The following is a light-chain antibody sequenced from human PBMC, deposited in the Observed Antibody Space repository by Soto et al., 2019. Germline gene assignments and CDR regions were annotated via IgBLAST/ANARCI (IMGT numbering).Light chain of an antibody. CDR2: GAS. CDR1: QSISSY. V-gene: IGKV3-20*01. J-gene: IGKJ2*01. Sequence: EIVLTQSPGTLSLSQGERATLSCRASQSISSYLAWYQQKPGQAPRLLIYGASSRATGIPDRFSGSGSGTDFSLTITRLEPADFAVYDCQQSGSSPGTFGQGTKLEIK. CDR3: QQSGSSPGT.